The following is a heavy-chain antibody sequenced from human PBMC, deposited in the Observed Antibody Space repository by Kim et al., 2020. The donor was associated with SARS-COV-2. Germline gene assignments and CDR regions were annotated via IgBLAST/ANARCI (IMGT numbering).Heavy chain of an antibody. V-gene: IGHV3-74*01. Sequence: GGSLRLSCAASGFTFSTYWMHWVRQAPGKGLVWVSRINNDGTYTNYADSVKGRFTISRDNAKSTLYLQMSNLRAEDTAIYFCATDGTAIPAATEFEKWGQGTLVTVSS. CDR2: INNDGTYT. CDR3: ATDGTAIPAATEFEK. D-gene: IGHD2-2*01. J-gene: IGHJ4*02. CDR1: GFTFSTYW.